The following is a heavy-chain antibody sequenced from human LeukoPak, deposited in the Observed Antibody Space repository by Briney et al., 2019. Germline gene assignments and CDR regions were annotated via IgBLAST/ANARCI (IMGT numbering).Heavy chain of an antibody. J-gene: IGHJ4*02. D-gene: IGHD5-12*01. CDR1: GFTFYNTW. Sequence: GGSLRLSCTVSGFTFYNTWMNWVRRVPGKGLEWVGRIKTRSDGGTTDYAAPINGRFTISRDDSKSTLFLQMNSLKTEDTAVYYCATGGYDFSYWGQGTQVTVSS. CDR2: IKTRSDGGTT. CDR3: ATGGYDFSY. V-gene: IGHV3-15*07.